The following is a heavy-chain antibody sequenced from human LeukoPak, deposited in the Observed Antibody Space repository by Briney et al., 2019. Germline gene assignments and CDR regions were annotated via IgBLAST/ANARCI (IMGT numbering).Heavy chain of an antibody. D-gene: IGHD4-11*01. J-gene: IGHJ2*01. Sequence: GGSLRLSCAASGFTFSSYGMHWVRQAPGKGLEWVEFIRYDGSNKYYADSVKGRFTISRDNSKNTLYLQMNSLRAEDTAVYYCARPLETTVVWYFDLWGRGTLVTVSS. CDR2: IRYDGSNK. V-gene: IGHV3-30*02. CDR3: ARPLETTVVWYFDL. CDR1: GFTFSSYG.